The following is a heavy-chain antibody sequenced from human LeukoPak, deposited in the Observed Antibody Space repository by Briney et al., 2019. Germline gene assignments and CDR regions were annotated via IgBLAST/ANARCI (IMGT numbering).Heavy chain of an antibody. V-gene: IGHV3-7*01. CDR1: GFTFSSYW. Sequence: GGSLRLSCAASGFTFSSYWMSWVRQAPGKGLEWVANIKQDGSEKYYVDSVKGRFTISRDNAKNSLYLQMNSLRAEDTAVYYCARKYCDFWSGYSSFDYWGQGTLVTVSS. J-gene: IGHJ4*02. CDR3: ARKYCDFWSGYSSFDY. CDR2: IKQDGSEK. D-gene: IGHD3-3*01.